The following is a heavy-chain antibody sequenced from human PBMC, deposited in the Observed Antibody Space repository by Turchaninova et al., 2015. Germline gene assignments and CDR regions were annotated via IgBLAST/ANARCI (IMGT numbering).Heavy chain of an antibody. CDR3: ARGANWNYDY. CDR1: GYSISSGYY. CDR2: IVHSVTT. Sequence: QVQLQESGPGLVKPSETLSLPCAVSGYSISSGYYWGWIRQPPGKGMEWIASIVHSVTTYYNPSLRSRVTISVDTSKNQFSLRLSSVTAADTAVYYCARGANWNYDYWGQGTLVTVSS. D-gene: IGHD4/OR15-4a*01. J-gene: IGHJ4*02. V-gene: IGHV4-38-2*01.